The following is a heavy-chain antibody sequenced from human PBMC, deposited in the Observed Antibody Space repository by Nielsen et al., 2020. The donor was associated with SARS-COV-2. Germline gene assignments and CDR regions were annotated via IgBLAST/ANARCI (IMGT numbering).Heavy chain of an antibody. CDR2: ISYDGSNK. Sequence: GGSLRLSCAASGFTFSSYGMHWVRQAPGKGLEWVAVISYDGSNKHYADSVKGRFTISRDNSKNTLYLQMNSLRAEDTAVYYCASTVVQDMDVWGKGTTVTISS. CDR3: ASTVVQDMDV. CDR1: GFTFSSYG. D-gene: IGHD4-23*01. V-gene: IGHV3-30*03. J-gene: IGHJ6*03.